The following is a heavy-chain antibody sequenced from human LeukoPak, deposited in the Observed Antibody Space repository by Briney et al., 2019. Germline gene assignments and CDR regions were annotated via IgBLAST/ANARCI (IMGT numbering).Heavy chain of an antibody. CDR1: GGSFSGYY. Sequence: SSETLSLTCAVYGGSFSGYYWSWIRQPPGKGLEWIGYIYYSGSTNYNPSLKSRVTISVDTSKNQFSLKLSSVTAADTAVYYCAGNWRLALSSSWYGYFDYWGQGTLVTVSS. D-gene: IGHD6-13*01. J-gene: IGHJ4*02. CDR3: AGNWRLALSSSWYGYFDY. CDR2: IYYSGST. V-gene: IGHV4-59*08.